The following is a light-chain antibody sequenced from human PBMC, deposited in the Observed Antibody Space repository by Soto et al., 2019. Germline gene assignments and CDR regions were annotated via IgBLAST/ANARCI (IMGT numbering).Light chain of an antibody. Sequence: QPVLTQSSSASASLGSSVNLTCTLSSGHRSYIIAWHQQQPGKAPRFLMRLESSGSQNKGSGVPDRFSGSSSGAARYLTSSTLQSEDEADYYCETWNSNTRVFGGGTQLTVL. CDR2: LESSGSQ. CDR1: SGHRSYI. J-gene: IGLJ3*02. V-gene: IGLV4-60*03. CDR3: ETWNSNTRV.